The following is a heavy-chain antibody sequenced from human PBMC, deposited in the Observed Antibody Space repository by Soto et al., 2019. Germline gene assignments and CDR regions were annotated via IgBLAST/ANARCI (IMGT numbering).Heavy chain of an antibody. CDR1: GGSISSGGYY. J-gene: IGHJ6*02. CDR3: ARDKDGDGMDV. V-gene: IGHV4-31*03. Sequence: SETLSLTCTVSGGSISSGGYYWSWIRQHPGKGLEWIGYIYYSGSTYYNPSLKSRVTISVDTSKNQFSLKLSSVTAADTAVYYCARDKDGDGMDVWGQGTTVTVSS. CDR2: IYYSGST.